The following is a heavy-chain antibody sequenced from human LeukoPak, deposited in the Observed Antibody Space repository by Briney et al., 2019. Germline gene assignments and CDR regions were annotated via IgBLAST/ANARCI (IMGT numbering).Heavy chain of an antibody. CDR3: VSRRGDGDYRPDY. CDR2: IHYTGIT. V-gene: IGHV4-39*01. CDR1: GGSITSSKYY. D-gene: IGHD4-17*01. J-gene: IGHJ4*02. Sequence: SETLSLTCTVSGGSITSSKYYWGWIRQPPGQGLEWIGSIHYTGITYYNPSLKTRVTISVDTSKNQFSLTLSSVTVADTSVYYCVSRRGDGDYRPDYWGQGTLVTVSS.